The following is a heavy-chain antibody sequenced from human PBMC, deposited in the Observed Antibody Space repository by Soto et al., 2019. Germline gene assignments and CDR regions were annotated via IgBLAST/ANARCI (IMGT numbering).Heavy chain of an antibody. J-gene: IGHJ4*02. CDR1: VFNVISYG. V-gene: IGHV3-7*01. CDR3: ARDIGFDYVN. D-gene: IGHD3-16*01. Sequence: GSLRLACAVPVFNVISYGMSWVRQAPGKGLERVASVKEDGSELYYLHSARRRFSISRDSAGNALHLTMNYWSAEDTGVYFCARDIGFDYVNWGQGIPVTVPS. CDR2: VKEDGSEL.